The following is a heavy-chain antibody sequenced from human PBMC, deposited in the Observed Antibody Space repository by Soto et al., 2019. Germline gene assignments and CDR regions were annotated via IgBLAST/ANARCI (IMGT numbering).Heavy chain of an antibody. Sequence: ASVKVSCKASGYTFTGYYMHWVRQAPGQGLEWMGWFNPNSGGTNYAQKFQGWVTMTRDTSISTAYMELSRLRSDDTAVYYCARGGRKVTIFGVTNYYYYMDVWGKGTTVTVSS. J-gene: IGHJ6*03. D-gene: IGHD3-3*01. CDR3: ARGGRKVTIFGVTNYYYYMDV. CDR1: GYTFTGYY. V-gene: IGHV1-2*04. CDR2: FNPNSGGT.